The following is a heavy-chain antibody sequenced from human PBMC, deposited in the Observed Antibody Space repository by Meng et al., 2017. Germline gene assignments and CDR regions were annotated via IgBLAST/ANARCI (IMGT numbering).Heavy chain of an antibody. V-gene: IGHV3-13*01. J-gene: IGHJ4*02. CDR1: GFTFSSYE. CDR2: IGTAGDT. Sequence: VGAGGGLGKPGGSLRLSWAAFGFTFSSYEMHWVRKATGKGLEWVSAIGTAGDTYYPGYVKGRFTISRENAKNSLYLQMNSLRAGDTAVYYCARGVVRGVIYPQFDYWGQGTLVTVSS. D-gene: IGHD3-10*01. CDR3: ARGVVRGVIYPQFDY.